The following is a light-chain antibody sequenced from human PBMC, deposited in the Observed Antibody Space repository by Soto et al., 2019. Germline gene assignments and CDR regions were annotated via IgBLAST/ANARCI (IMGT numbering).Light chain of an antibody. J-gene: IGLJ1*01. CDR3: QSYDSTLSARYV. Sequence: QSALTQPPSASGTPGQRVTISCSGGSSNIGSNTVNWYQQLPGTAPKLLIFGNINRPSGVPDRFSGSKSGTSASLAITGLQAEDEGDYYCQSYDSTLSARYVFGTGTKVTVL. CDR1: SSNIGSNT. V-gene: IGLV1-44*01. CDR2: GNI.